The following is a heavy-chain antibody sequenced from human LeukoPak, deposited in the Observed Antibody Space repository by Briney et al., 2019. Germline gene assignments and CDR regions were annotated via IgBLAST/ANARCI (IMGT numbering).Heavy chain of an antibody. CDR1: GFTFDDYA. Sequence: SGGSLRLSCAASGFTFDDYAMHWVRQAPGKGLEWVSGISWNSGSIGYADSVKGRFTISRDNAKNSLYLQMNSLRAEDTALYYCAKETGVPAARGYYYYGMDVWGQRTTVTVSS. D-gene: IGHD2-2*01. J-gene: IGHJ6*02. CDR3: AKETGVPAARGYYYYGMDV. CDR2: ISWNSGSI. V-gene: IGHV3-9*01.